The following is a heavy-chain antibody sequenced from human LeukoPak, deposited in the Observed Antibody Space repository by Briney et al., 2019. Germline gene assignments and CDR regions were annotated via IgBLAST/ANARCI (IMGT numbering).Heavy chain of an antibody. J-gene: IGHJ4*02. V-gene: IGHV3-7*01. CDR2: INQDGSEK. CDR1: GFTFSNHW. Sequence: PGGSLRLSCAASGFTFSNHWMNWVRQAPGKGLEWVANINQDGSEKNYVDSVKGRFTISRDNAKNSLYLQMNSLGAEDTAVYYCASDVGNYGYVADHWGQGTLVTVSS. CDR3: ASDVGNYGYVADH. D-gene: IGHD3-10*01.